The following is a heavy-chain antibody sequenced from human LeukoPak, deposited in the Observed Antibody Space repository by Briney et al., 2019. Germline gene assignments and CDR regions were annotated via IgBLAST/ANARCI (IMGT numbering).Heavy chain of an antibody. CDR1: GYTFTSYS. V-gene: IGHV1-18*01. CDR2: ISAYNGNT. CDR3: ARTRSSSSYYYYYYMDV. D-gene: IGHD6-6*01. Sequence: ASVKVSCKASGYTFTSYSISWVRQAPGQGLEWMGWISAYNGNTNYAQKLQGRVTMTTDTSTSTAYMELRSLRSDDTAVYYCARTRSSSSYYYYYYMDVWGKGTTVTVSS. J-gene: IGHJ6*03.